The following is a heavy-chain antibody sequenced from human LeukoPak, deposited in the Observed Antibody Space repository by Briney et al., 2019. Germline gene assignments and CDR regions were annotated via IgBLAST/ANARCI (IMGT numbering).Heavy chain of an antibody. V-gene: IGHV3-23*01. CDR2: ISGSGDVT. CDR1: GFTFSSSA. Sequence: GGSLRLSCAASGFTFSSSAMCWVRQAPGEGLEWVSGISGSGDVTYYADSVKGRFTISRDNTKNTVYQQMNSLRGEDTAVYYCAKGVRSSSYYFDCWGQGTLVTVSS. J-gene: IGHJ4*02. D-gene: IGHD3-22*01. CDR3: AKGVRSSSYYFDC.